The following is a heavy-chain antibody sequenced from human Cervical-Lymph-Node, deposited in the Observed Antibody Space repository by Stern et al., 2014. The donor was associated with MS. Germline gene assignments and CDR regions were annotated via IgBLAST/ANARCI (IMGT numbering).Heavy chain of an antibody. CDR1: GGTFNNYA. J-gene: IGHJ6*02. CDR2: LIPIFGST. Sequence: VQLVQSGAEVKKPGSSVTVSCKASGGTFNNYAISWVRQAPGQGLEWMRGLIPIFGSTNYAQKFQGRVTITADKSTNTSYMDLSSLRSEDTAVYYCARDYDDNGMDVWGQGTTITVSS. D-gene: IGHD3-3*01. CDR3: ARDYDDNGMDV. V-gene: IGHV1-69*06.